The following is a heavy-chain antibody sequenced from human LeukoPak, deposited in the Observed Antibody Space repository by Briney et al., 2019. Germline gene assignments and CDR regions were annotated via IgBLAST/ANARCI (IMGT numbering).Heavy chain of an antibody. CDR2: INAGNGNT. V-gene: IGHV1-3*01. J-gene: IGHJ4*02. CDR1: GYTFTSYA. CDR3: ARVSLRTYYYDSSGYSSNPVDY. Sequence: GASVKVSCKASGYTFTSYAMHWVRQAPGQRLEWMGWINAGNGNTKYSQKFQGRVTITRDTSASTAYMELSSLRSEDTAVYYCARVSLRTYYYDSSGYSSNPVDYWGQGTLVTVSS. D-gene: IGHD3-22*01.